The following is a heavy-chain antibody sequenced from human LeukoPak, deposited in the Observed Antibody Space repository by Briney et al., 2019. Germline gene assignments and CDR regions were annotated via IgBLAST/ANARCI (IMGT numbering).Heavy chain of an antibody. Sequence: SETLSLTCTVSGGSISSYYWSWIRQPPGKGLEWIGYIYYSGSTNYNPSLKSRVTITVDTSKHQFSLKLSSVTAADTAVYYCARGDFGYYGSGSYTRFDYWGQGTLVTVSS. V-gene: IGHV4-59*01. CDR1: GGSISSYY. CDR3: ARGDFGYYGSGSYTRFDY. J-gene: IGHJ4*02. D-gene: IGHD3-10*01. CDR2: IYYSGST.